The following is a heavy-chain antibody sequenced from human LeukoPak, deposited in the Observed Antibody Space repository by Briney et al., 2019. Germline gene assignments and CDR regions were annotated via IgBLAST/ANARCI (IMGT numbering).Heavy chain of an antibody. J-gene: IGHJ3*02. CDR3: GGGGGYSYGYWAFDI. CDR2: IIPILGTG. V-gene: IGHV1-69*13. CDR1: VGTFSSYA. D-gene: IGHD5-18*01. Sequence: SVNVSCKATVGTFSSYAISWVGQAPCPGLEWMGGIIPILGTGNYAQKFQGRVTITADESTSTAYTELSSLRSEDTAVYYCGGGGGYSYGYWAFDIWGQGTMVTVSS.